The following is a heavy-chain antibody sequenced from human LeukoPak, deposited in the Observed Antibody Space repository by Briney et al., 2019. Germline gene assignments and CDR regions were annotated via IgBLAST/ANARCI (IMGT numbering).Heavy chain of an antibody. Sequence: SETLSLTCTVSGGSISSYYWSWIRQPPGKGLEWIGYIYTSGSTNYNPSLKSRVTISVDTSKNQFSLKLSSVTAADTAVYYCARLKAAWSIVVVPAAMIFDYWGQGTLVTVSS. V-gene: IGHV4-4*09. CDR2: IYTSGST. J-gene: IGHJ4*02. D-gene: IGHD2-2*01. CDR1: GGSISSYY. CDR3: ARLKAAWSIVVVPAAMIFDY.